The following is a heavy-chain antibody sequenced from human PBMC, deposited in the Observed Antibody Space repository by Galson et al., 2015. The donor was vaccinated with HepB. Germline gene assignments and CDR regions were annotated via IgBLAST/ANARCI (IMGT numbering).Heavy chain of an antibody. V-gene: IGHV3-49*04. Sequence: SLRLSCATSGFTFGDYVMSWVRQAPGEGLEWVGFIRNKAYGGTTEYAASVKGRFTISRDDSKSIAYLQMDSLKTEDTAVYYCSRWFTMIRGVITEDYWGQGTLVTVSS. J-gene: IGHJ4*02. D-gene: IGHD3-10*01. CDR2: IRNKAYGGTT. CDR3: SRWFTMIRGVITEDY. CDR1: GFTFGDYV.